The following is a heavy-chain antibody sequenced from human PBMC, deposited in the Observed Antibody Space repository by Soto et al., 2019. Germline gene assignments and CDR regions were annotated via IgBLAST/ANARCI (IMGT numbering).Heavy chain of an antibody. CDR1: GGSISSGGYY. Sequence: SETLSLTCTVSGGSISSGGYYWSWIRQHPGKGLEWIGYIYYSGSTYYNPSLKSRVTISVDTSKNQFSLKLSSVIAADTAVYYCARDKTMVRGVPTGWFDPWGQGTLVTVSS. D-gene: IGHD3-10*01. V-gene: IGHV4-31*03. CDR2: IYYSGST. CDR3: ARDKTMVRGVPTGWFDP. J-gene: IGHJ5*02.